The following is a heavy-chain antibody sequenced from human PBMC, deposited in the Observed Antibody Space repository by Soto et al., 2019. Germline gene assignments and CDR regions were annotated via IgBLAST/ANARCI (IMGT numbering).Heavy chain of an antibody. D-gene: IGHD3-16*01. CDR2: INPKSRGT. Sequence: QVQLVQSGAEVKKPGASVKVSCKASGYTFTDYFIHWVRQAPGQGFEWMGWINPKSRGTTYAQKFQGRVTMTRDTSNTTAYMELRGLRSDDTAIYYCARVTLRGGNWFDPWGQGTLVTVSS. J-gene: IGHJ5*02. V-gene: IGHV1-2*02. CDR1: GYTFTDYF. CDR3: ARVTLRGGNWFDP.